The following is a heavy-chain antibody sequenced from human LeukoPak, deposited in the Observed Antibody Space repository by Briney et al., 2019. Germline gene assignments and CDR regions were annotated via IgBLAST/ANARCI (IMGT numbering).Heavy chain of an antibody. CDR3: ARRMTTVTTFYYYYYMDV. J-gene: IGHJ6*03. D-gene: IGHD4-17*01. CDR2: IYHSGST. Sequence: SETLSLTCAVSGGSISSSNWWSWVRQPPGKGLEWIGEIYHSGSTNYNPSLKSRVTISADTSKNQFSLKLSSVTAADTAVYYCARRMTTVTTFYYYYYMDVWGKGTTVTISS. CDR1: GGSISSSNW. V-gene: IGHV4-4*02.